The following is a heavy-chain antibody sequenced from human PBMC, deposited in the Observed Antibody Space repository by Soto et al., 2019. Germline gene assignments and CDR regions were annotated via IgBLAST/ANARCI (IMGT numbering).Heavy chain of an antibody. Sequence: PGGSLRLSCAASGFTVSSNYMSWVRQAPGKGLEWVSVIYSGGSTYYADSVKGRFTISRDNSKNTLYLQMNSLRAEDTAVYYCARATDVLLWFGELLSPDAFGIWGQGTMVTVSS. D-gene: IGHD3-10*01. J-gene: IGHJ3*02. CDR2: IYSGGST. CDR3: ARATDVLLWFGELLSPDAFGI. V-gene: IGHV3-53*01. CDR1: GFTVSSNY.